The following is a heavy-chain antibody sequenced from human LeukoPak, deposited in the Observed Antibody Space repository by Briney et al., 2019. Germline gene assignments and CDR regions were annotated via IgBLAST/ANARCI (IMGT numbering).Heavy chain of an antibody. CDR1: GGTFSSYA. Sequence: SVKVSCKASGGTFSSYAISWVRQAPGQGLEWMGGIIPIFGTANYAQKFQGRVTITADESTSTAYMELSSLRSEDTAVYYCAIPQDIVVAPAAIRPGRGYYYYYMDVWGKGTTVTVSS. V-gene: IGHV1-69*13. J-gene: IGHJ6*03. D-gene: IGHD2-2*02. CDR3: AIPQDIVVAPAAIRPGRGYYYYYMDV. CDR2: IIPIFGTA.